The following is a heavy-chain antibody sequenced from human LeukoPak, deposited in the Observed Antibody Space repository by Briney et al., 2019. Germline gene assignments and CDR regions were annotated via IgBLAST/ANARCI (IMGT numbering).Heavy chain of an antibody. Sequence: PGGSLRLSCAASGFTFSTYSMNWVRQAPGKGLEWVSSISSSSTYIYYADSVKGRFTISSDNAKNSLFLQMNSLRAEDTAVYYCARFALKTPPTDWGQGTLVTVSS. CDR2: ISSSSTYI. CDR3: ARFALKTPPTD. CDR1: GFTFSTYS. V-gene: IGHV3-21*01. J-gene: IGHJ4*02.